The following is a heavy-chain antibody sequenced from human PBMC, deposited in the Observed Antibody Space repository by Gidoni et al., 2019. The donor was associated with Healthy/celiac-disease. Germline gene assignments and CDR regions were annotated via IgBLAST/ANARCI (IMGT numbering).Heavy chain of an antibody. J-gene: IGHJ4*02. CDR1: GYSTSSGYY. CDR2: IYHSGST. Sequence: QVQLQESGPGLVKPSETLSLTCTVSGYSTSSGYYWGWIRQPPGKGLEWIGSIYHSGSTYYNPSLKSRVTISVDTSKNQFSLKLSSVTAADTAVYYCARTGVAAMVRFDYWGQGTLVTVSS. CDR3: ARTGVAAMVRFDY. V-gene: IGHV4-38-2*02. D-gene: IGHD5-18*01.